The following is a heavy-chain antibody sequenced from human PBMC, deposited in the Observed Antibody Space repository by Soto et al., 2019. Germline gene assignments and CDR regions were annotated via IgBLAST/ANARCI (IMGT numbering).Heavy chain of an antibody. D-gene: IGHD4-17*01. J-gene: IGHJ6*02. V-gene: IGHV3-30*18. CDR1: GFTFSSYG. CDR3: AKDFTPWFGDYFYYYYGMDV. Sequence: GGSLRLSCAAAGFTFSSYGIHWGRQAPGTGLEWVAVMSYDGSKYYADTVKGRFTISRDNSKNTLYLQINSLRPEDTAVYYCAKDFTPWFGDYFYYYYGMDVWGQGTTVTVSS. CDR2: MSYDGSK.